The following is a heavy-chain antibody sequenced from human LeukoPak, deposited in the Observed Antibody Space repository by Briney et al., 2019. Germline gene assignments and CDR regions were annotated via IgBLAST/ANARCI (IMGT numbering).Heavy chain of an antibody. Sequence: GGSLRLSCAASGFTFSSYSMNWVRQAPGKGLEWVSYISSSSSTIYYADSVKGRFTISRDNAKNSLYLQMSSLRAEDTAVYYCARVVEGVVMTFDPWGQGTLVTVSS. CDR3: ARVVEGVVMTFDP. CDR2: ISSSSSTI. D-gene: IGHD3-3*01. V-gene: IGHV3-48*01. CDR1: GFTFSSYS. J-gene: IGHJ5*02.